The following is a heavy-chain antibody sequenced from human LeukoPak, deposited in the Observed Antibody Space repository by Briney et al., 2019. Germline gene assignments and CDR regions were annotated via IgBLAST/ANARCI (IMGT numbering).Heavy chain of an antibody. D-gene: IGHD6-13*01. V-gene: IGHV4-59*01. J-gene: IGHJ1*01. CDR1: GGSISSYY. CDR2: IYYSGST. CDR3: ARAPHSSSWYFQH. Sequence: SSETLSLTCTVSGGSISSYYWSWIRQPPGKGLEWIGYIYYSGSTNYNPSLKSRVTISVDTSKNQFSLKLSSVTAADTAVYYCARAPHSSSWYFQHWGQGTLVTVSS.